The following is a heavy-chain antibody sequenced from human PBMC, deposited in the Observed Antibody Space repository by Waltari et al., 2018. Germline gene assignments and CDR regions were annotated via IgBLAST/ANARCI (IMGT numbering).Heavy chain of an antibody. CDR2: IIPILGIA. Sequence: QVQLVQSGAEVKKPGSSVKVSCKASGGTFSSYTISWVRQAPGQGLEWMGRIIPILGIANYAQKFQGRVTITADKSTSTAYMELSSLRSEDTAVYYCARTYSSSFDGVGYWGQGTLVTVSS. D-gene: IGHD6-13*01. CDR1: GGTFSSYT. CDR3: ARTYSSSFDGVGY. V-gene: IGHV1-69*02. J-gene: IGHJ4*02.